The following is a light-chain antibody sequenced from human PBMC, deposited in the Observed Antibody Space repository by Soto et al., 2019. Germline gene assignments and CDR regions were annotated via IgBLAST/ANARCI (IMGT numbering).Light chain of an antibody. CDR1: QGIGNH. J-gene: IGKJ3*01. CDR2: AAS. V-gene: IGKV1-27*01. Sequence: QMTQSPSSLYASRGDRVTITCRARQGIGNHLAWHQQKPGKPPKVLIYAASTLQSGVPSRFSGSGSGTDFTLNISSLQPEDVETYYCQKYTSDPEAFGPGTKVDIK. CDR3: QKYTSDPEA.